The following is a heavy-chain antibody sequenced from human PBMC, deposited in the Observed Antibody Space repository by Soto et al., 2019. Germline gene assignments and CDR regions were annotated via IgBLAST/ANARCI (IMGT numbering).Heavy chain of an antibody. Sequence: QVQLQESGPGLVKPSGTLSLTCAVSSGSISSSNWWSWVRQPPGKGLEWIGEIYHSGSTNYNPSLKSRVTKSVDKSKNQFSLKLSSVTAADTAVYYCARERDYGSGSYYNPPLRWFDPWGQGTLVTVSS. CDR2: IYHSGST. V-gene: IGHV4-4*02. CDR3: ARERDYGSGSYYNPPLRWFDP. D-gene: IGHD3-10*01. J-gene: IGHJ5*02. CDR1: SGSISSSNW.